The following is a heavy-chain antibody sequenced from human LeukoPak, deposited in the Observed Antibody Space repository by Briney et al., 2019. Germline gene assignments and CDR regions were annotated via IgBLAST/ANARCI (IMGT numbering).Heavy chain of an antibody. CDR1: GDSISSISYY. CDR3: ATSNSWHLFSHTWFDA. J-gene: IGHJ5*02. D-gene: IGHD6-13*01. V-gene: IGHV4-39*01. Sequence: PSETLSLTCTVSGDSISSISYYWGWIRQPPGKGLEWIGRMYYSGTTHYNPSLKSRVSISVDTSKNQFSLKLTSVTAADTAAYFCATSNSWHLFSHTWFDAWGQGLLVTVSS. CDR2: MYYSGTT.